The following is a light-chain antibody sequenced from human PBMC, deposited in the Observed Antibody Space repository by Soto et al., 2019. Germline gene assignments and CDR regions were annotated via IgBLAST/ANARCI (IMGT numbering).Light chain of an antibody. CDR1: SSDVVSYNL. Sequence: QSVLTQPASVSGSPGQSITISCTGTSSDVVSYNLVSWYQQHPGKAPKLMIYEGSKRPSGVSNRFSGSKSGNTASLTISGLQAEDDADYYCCSYAGSSTSHVVFGGGTKLTVL. V-gene: IGLV2-23*01. CDR2: EGS. J-gene: IGLJ2*01. CDR3: CSYAGSSTSHVV.